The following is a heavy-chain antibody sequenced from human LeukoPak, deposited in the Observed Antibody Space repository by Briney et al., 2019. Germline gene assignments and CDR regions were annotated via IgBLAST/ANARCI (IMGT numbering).Heavy chain of an antibody. Sequence: GGSLRLSCAASGFMFDDYTMHWVRQAPGKGREWVSLINWDGGSTYYAGSVKGRFTISRDNSKNSLYLQMNSLRTEDTALYYCAKGDVDSPMNFYHWGQGTLVTVSS. D-gene: IGHD5-18*01. V-gene: IGHV3-43*01. CDR3: AKGDVDSPMNFYH. J-gene: IGHJ4*02. CDR1: GFMFDDYT. CDR2: INWDGGST.